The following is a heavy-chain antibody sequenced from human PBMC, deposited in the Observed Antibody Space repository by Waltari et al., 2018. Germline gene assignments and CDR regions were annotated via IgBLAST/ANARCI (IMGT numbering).Heavy chain of an antibody. CDR2: VYTTGTT. Sequence: QVQLQESGPRLVEPWETLSLTCRISGVSISDYYWSWIRQPAGKGLEFIGRVYTTGTTDYHPSFGSRATVSVDKSKNHFSLSLTSVTAADTAIYYCARGYSDDGGEYFQHWGQGTLVTVSS. V-gene: IGHV4-4*07. CDR1: GVSISDYY. CDR3: ARGYSDDGGEYFQH. J-gene: IGHJ1*01. D-gene: IGHD3-16*01.